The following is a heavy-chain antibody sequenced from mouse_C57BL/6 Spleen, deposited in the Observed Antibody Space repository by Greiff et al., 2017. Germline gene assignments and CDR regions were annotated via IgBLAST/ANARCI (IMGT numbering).Heavy chain of an antibody. CDR3: ARALGRGYFDY. V-gene: IGHV1-64*01. Sequence: QVHVKQPGAELVKPGASVKLSCKASGYTFTSYWMHWVKQRPGQGLEWIGMIHPNSGSTNYNEKFKSKATLTVDKSSSTAYMQLSSLTSEDSAVYYCARALGRGYFDYWGQGTTLTVSS. CDR1: GYTFTSYW. J-gene: IGHJ2*01. CDR2: IHPNSGST. D-gene: IGHD4-1*01.